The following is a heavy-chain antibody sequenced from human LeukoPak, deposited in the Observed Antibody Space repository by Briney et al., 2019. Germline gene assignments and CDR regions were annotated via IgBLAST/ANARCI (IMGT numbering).Heavy chain of an antibody. Sequence: GGSLRLSCAASGFTFSNYAMHWVRQAPGKGLEWVAVISSDGSNKYYADSVKGRFTISRDNAKNSLYLQMNSLRAEDTAVYYCARDHEVGGGPDYWGQGNLVTVSS. D-gene: IGHD3-16*01. CDR2: ISSDGSNK. CDR3: ARDHEVGGGPDY. V-gene: IGHV3-30*04. J-gene: IGHJ4*02. CDR1: GFTFSNYA.